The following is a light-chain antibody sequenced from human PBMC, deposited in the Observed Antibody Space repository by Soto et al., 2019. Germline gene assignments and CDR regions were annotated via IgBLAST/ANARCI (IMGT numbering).Light chain of an antibody. CDR3: QQFNNYPFT. CDR1: QGISSA. V-gene: IGKV1D-13*01. J-gene: IGKJ5*01. Sequence: AIQLTQSPSSLSASVGDRVTITCRASQGISSALAWYQQKPGKAPKLLIYDASSLESGVPSRFSGSGSGTDFTLTISSLQPEDSATYYCQQFNNYPFTFGQGTRLEIK. CDR2: DAS.